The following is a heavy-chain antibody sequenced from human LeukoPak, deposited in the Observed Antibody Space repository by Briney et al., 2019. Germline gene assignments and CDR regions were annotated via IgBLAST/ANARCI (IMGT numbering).Heavy chain of an antibody. CDR1: GGSISGSSYY. CDR2: IYYTGST. Sequence: SETLSLTCTVSGGSISGSSYYWGWIRQPPGKGLEWIGTIYYTGSTYYKPSLKSRVTISVDTSKNQFSLKLSSVTAADTAVYYCASGIAAAELYYYMDVWGKGTTVTVSS. CDR3: ASGIAAAELYYYMDV. J-gene: IGHJ6*03. D-gene: IGHD6-13*01. V-gene: IGHV4-39*01.